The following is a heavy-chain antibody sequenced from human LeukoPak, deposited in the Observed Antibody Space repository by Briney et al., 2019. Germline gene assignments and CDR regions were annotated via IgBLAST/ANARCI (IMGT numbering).Heavy chain of an antibody. Sequence: PGGSLRLSCAASGFTFSNYAITWVRQAPGKGLEWVSTISSSGSNTYYADSVKGRFTISRDNSKNTLYLQMNSLRAEDTAAYYCAKDWHYDSSGFTLQYWGQGTLGTVSS. J-gene: IGHJ1*01. D-gene: IGHD3-22*01. CDR1: GFTFSNYA. CDR3: AKDWHYDSSGFTLQY. CDR2: ISSSGSNT. V-gene: IGHV3-23*01.